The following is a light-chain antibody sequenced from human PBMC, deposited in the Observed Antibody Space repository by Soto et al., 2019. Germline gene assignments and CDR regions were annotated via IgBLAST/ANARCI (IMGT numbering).Light chain of an antibody. J-gene: IGLJ2*01. CDR1: SSDVGGYNY. Sequence: QSALTQPASVSGSPGQSITISCTGTSSDVGGYNYVSWYQQHPGKAPKLMIYDVSNRPSGVSNRFSGSKSGNTASLTISGLQAEDEADYYCSSYTSSSTLVVGGGTKLT. CDR2: DVS. V-gene: IGLV2-14*01. CDR3: SSYTSSSTLV.